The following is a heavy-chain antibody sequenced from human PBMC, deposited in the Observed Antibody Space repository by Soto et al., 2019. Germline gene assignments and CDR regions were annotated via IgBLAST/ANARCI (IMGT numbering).Heavy chain of an antibody. CDR1: GGSIRSHF. Sequence: QVQLQESGPGLVKPSETLSLTCTVSGGSIRSHFWTWIRQPPGKGLEWVGYIVDNGGTNYNSSLRSRVSMSVDATKNQFSLKLMSVTAADTAVYYCVRGGAPYKWYDSWGQGTLVTVSS. D-gene: IGHD3-16*01. V-gene: IGHV4-59*11. J-gene: IGHJ5*01. CDR2: IVDNGGT. CDR3: VRGGAPYKWYDS.